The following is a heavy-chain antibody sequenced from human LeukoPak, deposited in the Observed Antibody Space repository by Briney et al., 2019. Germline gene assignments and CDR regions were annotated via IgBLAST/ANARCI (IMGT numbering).Heavy chain of an antibody. J-gene: IGHJ6*02. CDR3: AKDLNYYDSSGYLRWYYGMDV. CDR1: GFTFDDYA. D-gene: IGHD3-22*01. V-gene: IGHV3-9*01. CDR2: ISWNSGSI. Sequence: GGSLRLSCAASGFTFDDYAMHWVRQAPGKGLEWVSGISWNSGSIGYADSVKGRFTISRDNAKNSLYLQMNSLRAEDTALYYCAKDLNYYDSSGYLRWYYGMDVWGQGTTVTVSS.